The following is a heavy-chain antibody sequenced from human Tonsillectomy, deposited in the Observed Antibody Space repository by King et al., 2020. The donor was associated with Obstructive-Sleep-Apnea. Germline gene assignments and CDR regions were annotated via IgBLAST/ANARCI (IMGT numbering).Heavy chain of an antibody. Sequence: VQLQESGPGLVKPSETLSLTCNVSGGSISGHFWSWIRQPPGKGLEWIGDMSYSGSAKYNPILKSRVTISVDTSKNQFSLKLSSVTAADTALYSCARHELELRPFDYWGQGALVTVSS. CDR3: ARHELELRPFDY. CDR2: MSYSGSA. V-gene: IGHV4-59*08. D-gene: IGHD1-7*01. J-gene: IGHJ4*02. CDR1: GGSISGHF.